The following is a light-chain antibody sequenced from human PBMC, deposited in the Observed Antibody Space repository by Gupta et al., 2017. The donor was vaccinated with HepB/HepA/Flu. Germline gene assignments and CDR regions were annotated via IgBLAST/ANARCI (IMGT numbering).Light chain of an antibody. CDR1: QSVLYSSDNNNY. CDR2: WAS. J-gene: IGKJ1*01. CDR3: QQYHTIPWT. Sequence: DIVMTQSPASLAVSLGERATINCKSSQSVLYSSDNNNYLSWYQQKPGQPPKLLIYWASAREYGVPDRFSGSGSGTDFTLTISSLQAEDVAVYYCQQYHTIPWTFGQGTKVEIK. V-gene: IGKV4-1*01.